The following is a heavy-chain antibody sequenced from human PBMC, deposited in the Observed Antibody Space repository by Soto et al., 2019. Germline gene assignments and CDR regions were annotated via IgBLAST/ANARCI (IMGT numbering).Heavy chain of an antibody. D-gene: IGHD3-9*01. J-gene: IGHJ4*02. CDR3: TTATGSFATSIYYFDY. CDR2: ISGRDGST. CDR1: GFTFSTYA. V-gene: IGHV3-23*01. Sequence: AGGSLRLSCGASGFTFSTYAMSWVRQAPGKGLEWVSAISGRDGSTYYADSVRGRFTISRDNSRNTLFLQMDSLRAEDSAVYFCTTATGSFATSIYYFDYWGQGSLVTVSS.